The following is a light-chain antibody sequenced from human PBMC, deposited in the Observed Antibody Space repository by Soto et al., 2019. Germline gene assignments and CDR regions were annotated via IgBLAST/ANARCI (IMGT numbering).Light chain of an antibody. Sequence: QSVLTQPPSVSGAPGQRVTISCTGSSSNIGADSDVSWYQQVPGAAPKVLMYGNNNRPSGVPDRFSGSKSGTSASLAITGLQAEDEADYYCQSYDSSLSRGVFGGGTKVTVL. CDR2: GNN. CDR1: SSNIGADSD. J-gene: IGLJ3*02. V-gene: IGLV1-40*01. CDR3: QSYDSSLSRGV.